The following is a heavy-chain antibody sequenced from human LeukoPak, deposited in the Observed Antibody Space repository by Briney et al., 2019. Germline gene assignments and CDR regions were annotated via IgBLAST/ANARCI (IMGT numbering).Heavy chain of an antibody. J-gene: IGHJ4*02. CDR3: AKDPPGRGYHEKNFDY. V-gene: IGHV3-7*05. Sequence: PGGSLRLSCAASGFTFSTYWMSWVRLAPGKGLEWVANIKQDGSEKHYVDSVKGRFTISKDNAKNSLYLQMNSLRAEDTAAYYCAKDPPGRGYHEKNFDYWGQGTLVTVSS. D-gene: IGHD3-22*01. CDR2: IKQDGSEK. CDR1: GFTFSTYW.